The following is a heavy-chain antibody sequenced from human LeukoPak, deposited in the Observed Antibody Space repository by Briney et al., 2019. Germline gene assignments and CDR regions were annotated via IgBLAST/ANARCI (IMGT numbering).Heavy chain of an antibody. CDR1: GFTFSIYA. J-gene: IGHJ4*02. Sequence: GGSLRLSCAASGFTFSIYAMSWVRQAPGKGLEWVSAISGSGGSTYYADSVKGRFTISRDNSKNTLYLQMNSLRAEDTAVYYCAKAPRRTIIGGNDYWGQGTLVTVSS. V-gene: IGHV3-23*01. CDR3: AKAPRRTIIGGNDY. CDR2: ISGSGGST. D-gene: IGHD5-24*01.